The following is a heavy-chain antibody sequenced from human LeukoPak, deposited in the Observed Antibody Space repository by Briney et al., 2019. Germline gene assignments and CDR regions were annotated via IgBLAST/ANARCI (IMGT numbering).Heavy chain of an antibody. CDR3: ARDIVDSSSWYYFDY. Sequence: GGSLRLSCAASGFTFSSYTMNWVRQAPGKGLEWVSIISSGSSYIHYADSVKGRFTISRDNAKNSLYLQMNSLRAEDTAVYYCARDIVDSSSWYYFDYWGQGTLVTVSS. D-gene: IGHD6-13*01. V-gene: IGHV3-21*01. J-gene: IGHJ4*02. CDR2: ISSGSSYI. CDR1: GFTFSSYT.